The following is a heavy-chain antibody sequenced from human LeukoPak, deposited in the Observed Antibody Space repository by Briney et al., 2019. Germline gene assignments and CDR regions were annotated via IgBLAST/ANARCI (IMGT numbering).Heavy chain of an antibody. J-gene: IGHJ3*02. D-gene: IGHD3-10*01. CDR1: GGSISSYC. Sequence: SETLSLTCTVSGGSISSYCWSWIRQPPGKGLEWIGYIYYSGSNNYNPSLKSRVTISVDTSKNQFSLKLSSVTAADTAVYYCARDYYGSGSYYDAFDIWGQGIMVTVSS. V-gene: IGHV4-59*01. CDR3: ARDYYGSGSYYDAFDI. CDR2: IYYSGSN.